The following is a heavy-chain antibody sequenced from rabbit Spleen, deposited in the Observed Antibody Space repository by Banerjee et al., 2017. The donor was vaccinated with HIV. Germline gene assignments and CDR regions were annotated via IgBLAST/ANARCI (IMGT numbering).Heavy chain of an antibody. D-gene: IGHD1-1*01. CDR2: INAVTGKA. CDR1: GFSFSNKAV. V-gene: IGHV1S45*01. CDR3: ARDLDGVIGWKFGW. Sequence: QEQLVESGGGLVKPEGSLKLSCTASGFSFSNKAVMCWVRQAPGKGLEWIACINAVTGKAVYASWAKGRFTFSKTSSTTVTLQMTSLTAADTATYFCARDLDGVIGWKFGWWGQGTLVTVS. J-gene: IGHJ4*01.